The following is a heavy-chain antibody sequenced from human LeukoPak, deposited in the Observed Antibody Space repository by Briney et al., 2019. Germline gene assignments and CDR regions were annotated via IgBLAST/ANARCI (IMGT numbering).Heavy chain of an antibody. CDR1: GYTFTSYD. CDR3: ARGEVVVAATGEYDWFDP. Sequence: VASVKVSCKASGYTFTSYDINWVRQATGQGLEWMGWMSPNSGNTGYAQKFQGRVTMTRNTSISTAYMELSSLRSEDTAVYYCARGEVVVAATGEYDWFDPWGQGTLVTVSS. D-gene: IGHD2-15*01. CDR2: MSPNSGNT. V-gene: IGHV1-8*01. J-gene: IGHJ5*02.